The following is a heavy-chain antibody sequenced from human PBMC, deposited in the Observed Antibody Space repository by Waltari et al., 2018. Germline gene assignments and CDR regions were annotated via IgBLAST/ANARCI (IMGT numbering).Heavy chain of an antibody. CDR2: ISWDGTNT. CDR3: VKGRYYDFWSAYPDY. V-gene: IGHV3-43D*04. D-gene: IGHD3-3*01. J-gene: IGHJ4*02. CDR1: GFTFAYHA. Sequence: ELQLVESGGAVVQPGGSLRLSCAASGFTFAYHAMHWVRQAPGKGLEWVSVISWDGTNTYYVDSVKGRFTISRDNSKSTLYLQMSSLRAEDTALYYCVKGRYYDFWSAYPDYWGQGTLVTVSS.